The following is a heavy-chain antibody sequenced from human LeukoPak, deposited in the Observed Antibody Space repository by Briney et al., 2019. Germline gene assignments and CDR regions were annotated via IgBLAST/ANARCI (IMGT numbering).Heavy chain of an antibody. Sequence: ASVKVSCKASGYTFTSYAMNWVRQAPGQGLEWMGWINTNTGNPTYAQGFTGRFVFSLDTSVSTAYLQISSLKAEDTAVYYCARERRLLWFGELKEFDPWGQGTLVTVSS. D-gene: IGHD3-10*01. CDR3: ARERRLLWFGELKEFDP. V-gene: IGHV7-4-1*02. J-gene: IGHJ5*02. CDR2: INTNTGNP. CDR1: GYTFTSYA.